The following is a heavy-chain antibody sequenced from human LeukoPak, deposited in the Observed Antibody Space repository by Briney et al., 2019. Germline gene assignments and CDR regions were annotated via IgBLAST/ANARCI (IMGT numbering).Heavy chain of an antibody. CDR3: AKSMTLQWRGFFDL. D-gene: IGHD6-19*01. Sequence: GGSLRLSCAASGFIFSSYAMTWVRQAPGKGLEWVSGISGGGVTTYYADSVRGRFTISRDNSKNTLYLQKNSLRADDTAIYYCAKSMTLQWRGFFDLWGRGTHVTVSS. CDR1: GFIFSSYA. J-gene: IGHJ2*01. V-gene: IGHV3-23*01. CDR2: ISGGGVTT.